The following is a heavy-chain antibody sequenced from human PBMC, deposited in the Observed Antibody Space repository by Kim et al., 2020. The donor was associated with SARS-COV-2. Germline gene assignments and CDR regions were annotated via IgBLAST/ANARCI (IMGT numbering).Heavy chain of an antibody. CDR2: IYPGDSDT. Sequence: GESLKISCKGSGYSFTSYWIGWVRQMPGKGLEWMGIIYPGDSDTRYSTSFQGQVTISADKSISTAYLQWSSLKASDTAMYYCARLMITFGGVIAGYFDYWGQGTLVTVSS. V-gene: IGHV5-51*01. D-gene: IGHD3-16*02. CDR1: GYSFTSYW. CDR3: ARLMITFGGVIAGYFDY. J-gene: IGHJ4*02.